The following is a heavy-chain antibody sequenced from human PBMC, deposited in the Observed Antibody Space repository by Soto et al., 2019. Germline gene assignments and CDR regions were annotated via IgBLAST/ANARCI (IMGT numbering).Heavy chain of an antibody. CDR1: GYTFTGYY. CDR3: ARGPGYYDSSGYYSPGAFDI. D-gene: IGHD3-22*01. CDR2: INPNSGGT. V-gene: IGHV1-2*02. Sequence: QVQLVQSGAEVKKPGASVKVSCKASGYTFTGYYMHWVRQAPGQGLEWMGWINPNSGGTNYAQKFQGRVTMTRDTSISTVYMELSRLRSDDTDVYYCARGPGYYDSSGYYSPGAFDIWGQGTMVTVSS. J-gene: IGHJ3*02.